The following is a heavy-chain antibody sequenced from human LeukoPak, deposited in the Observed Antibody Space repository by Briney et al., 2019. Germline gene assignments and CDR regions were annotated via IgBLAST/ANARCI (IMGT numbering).Heavy chain of an antibody. J-gene: IGHJ4*02. D-gene: IGHD3-10*01. V-gene: IGHV3-49*04. CDR3: TGSFGELSFFAH. CDR1: GFTFSNAW. CDR2: IRSKAYGGTT. Sequence: GGSLRLSCAASGFTFSNAWMSWVRQAPGKGLEWVGFIRSKAYGGTTEYAASVKGRFTISRDDSKSIAYLQVNSLKTEDTAVYYCTGSFGELSFFAHWGQGTLVTVSS.